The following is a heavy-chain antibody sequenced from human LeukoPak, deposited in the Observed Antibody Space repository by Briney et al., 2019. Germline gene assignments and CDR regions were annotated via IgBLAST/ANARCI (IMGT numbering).Heavy chain of an antibody. D-gene: IGHD5-18*01. CDR1: GFNFSSFW. V-gene: IGHV3-74*01. J-gene: IGHJ4*02. CDR3: ATLNSFGHDY. Sequence: PGGSLRLPCAASGFNFSSFWMHWVRQPPGKGLVWVSRIDTDGRTTTYADSVKGRFTISRDNARNTVYLQINSLRAEDTAVYYCATLNSFGHDYWGQGILVTVSS. CDR2: IDTDGRTT.